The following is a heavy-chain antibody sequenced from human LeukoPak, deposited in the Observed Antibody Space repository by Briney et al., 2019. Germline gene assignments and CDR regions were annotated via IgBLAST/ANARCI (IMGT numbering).Heavy chain of an antibody. D-gene: IGHD6-19*01. Sequence: ASVKVSCKASGYTFTGYYMHWVRQAPGQGLEWMGWINPNSGGTNYAQKFQGRVTMTRDTSISTAYMELSRLRSDDTAVYYCARSPGYSTRWRYYFDYWGQGTLVTVSS. CDR2: INPNSGGT. V-gene: IGHV1-2*02. CDR1: GYTFTGYY. CDR3: ARSPGYSTRWRYYFDY. J-gene: IGHJ4*02.